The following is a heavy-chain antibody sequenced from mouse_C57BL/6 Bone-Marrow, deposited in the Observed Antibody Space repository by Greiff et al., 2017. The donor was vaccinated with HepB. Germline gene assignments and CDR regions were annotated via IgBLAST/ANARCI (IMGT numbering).Heavy chain of an antibody. J-gene: IGHJ2*01. CDR2: INPSSGYT. CDR1: GYTFTSYT. Sequence: VQGVESGAELARPGASVKMSCKASGYTFTSYTMHWVKQRPGQGLEWIGYINPSSGYTKYNQKFKDKATLTADKSSSTAYMQLSSLTSEDSAVYYCAWGTDYWGQGTTLTVSS. CDR3: AWGTDY. D-gene: IGHD2-14*01. V-gene: IGHV1-4*01.